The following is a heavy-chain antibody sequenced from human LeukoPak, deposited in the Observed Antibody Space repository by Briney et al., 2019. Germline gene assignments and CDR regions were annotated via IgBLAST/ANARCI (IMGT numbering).Heavy chain of an antibody. CDR1: GYTFTGYY. J-gene: IGHJ4*02. CDR2: INPNSGGT. D-gene: IGHD6-6*01. Sequence: VSVKVSCKASGYTFTGYYMHWVRQAPGQGREWMGWINPNSGGTNYAQKFQGRVTMTRDTSISTAYMELSRLRSEDTAVYYCARDRDEYSSSYTDYWGQGTLVTVSS. V-gene: IGHV1-2*02. CDR3: ARDRDEYSSSYTDY.